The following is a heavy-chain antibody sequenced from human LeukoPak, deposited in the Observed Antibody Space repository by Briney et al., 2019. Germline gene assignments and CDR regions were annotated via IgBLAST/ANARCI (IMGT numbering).Heavy chain of an antibody. CDR1: GGSISSGGYY. V-gene: IGHV4-31*03. CDR3: AREIKYYFDY. Sequence: PSETLSLTCTVSGGSISSGGYYWSWIRQHPGKGLEWIGYIYYSGSTYYNPSLKSRVTISVDTSKNQFSLKLSTVTAADTAVYYCAREIKYYFDYWGQGTLVTVSS. CDR2: IYYSGST. J-gene: IGHJ4*02.